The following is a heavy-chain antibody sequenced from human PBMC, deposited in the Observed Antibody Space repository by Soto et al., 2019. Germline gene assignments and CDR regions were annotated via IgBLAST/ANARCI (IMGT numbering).Heavy chain of an antibody. J-gene: IGHJ5*02. Sequence: SETLSLTCAVSGYSISSGYYWGWLRQPPGKGLEWIGGIYHGGSTYYNPSLNSRVTLSIDMTNNHVSLILNSVSAADTAVYYCARVGPWVPYYYDSSPYTFENWFDPWGQGTLVTVSS. V-gene: IGHV4-38-2*01. CDR2: IYHGGST. CDR3: ARVGPWVPYYYDSSPYTFENWFDP. CDR1: GYSISSGYY. D-gene: IGHD3-22*01.